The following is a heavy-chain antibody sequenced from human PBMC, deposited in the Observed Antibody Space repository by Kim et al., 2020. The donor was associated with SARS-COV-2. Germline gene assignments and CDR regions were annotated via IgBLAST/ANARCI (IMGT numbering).Heavy chain of an antibody. J-gene: IGHJ5*02. CDR3: ARAGQQLVLSVYWFDP. CDR2: IIPIFGTA. Sequence: SVKVSCKASGGTFSSYAISWVRQAPGQGLEWMGGIIPIFGTANYAQKFQGRVTITADESTSTAYMELSSLRSEDTAVYYCARAGQQLVLSVYWFDPWGQGTLVTVSS. CDR1: GGTFSSYA. D-gene: IGHD6-13*01. V-gene: IGHV1-69*13.